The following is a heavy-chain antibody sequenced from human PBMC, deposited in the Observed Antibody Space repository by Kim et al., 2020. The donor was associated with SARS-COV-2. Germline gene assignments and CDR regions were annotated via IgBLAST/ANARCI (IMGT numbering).Heavy chain of an antibody. J-gene: IGHJ4*02. V-gene: IGHV3-23*01. CDR1: GFTFSSYA. Sequence: GGSLRLSCAASGFTFSSYAMSWVRQAPGKGLEWVSGISANGGSTYSADSVKGRCTISRHNSQNTLYPHMNSLRVEATDVYYCARDFFGSGSYPGGYWGQGTLVTVSS. CDR3: ARDFFGSGSYPGGY. CDR2: ISANGGST. D-gene: IGHD3-10*01.